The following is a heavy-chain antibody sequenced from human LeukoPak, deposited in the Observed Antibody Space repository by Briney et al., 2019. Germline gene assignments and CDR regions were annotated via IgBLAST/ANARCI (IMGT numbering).Heavy chain of an antibody. CDR2: ISSSSSTI. Sequence: GGSLRLSCAASGFTFSSYGMSWVRQAPGKGLEWVSYISSSSSTIYYADSVKGRFTISRDNARNSLYLQMNSLRAEDTAVYYCARDTMIVVVEAFDIWGQGTMVTVSS. D-gene: IGHD3-22*01. CDR1: GFTFSSYG. CDR3: ARDTMIVVVEAFDI. V-gene: IGHV3-48*01. J-gene: IGHJ3*02.